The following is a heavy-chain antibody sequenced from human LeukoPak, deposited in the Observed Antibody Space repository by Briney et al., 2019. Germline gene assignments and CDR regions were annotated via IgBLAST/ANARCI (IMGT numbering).Heavy chain of an antibody. V-gene: IGHV4-4*02. J-gene: IGHJ4*02. CDR3: MGADYGGH. Sequence: SETLPLTCAVSGASISSNNWWSWVRQPSGKGLEWIGEIWHSGTTNYNPSLKSRVTISVDKSKNQFSLKLNSVTAADTAVYYCMGADYGGHWGQGTLVTVSS. D-gene: IGHD4-17*01. CDR1: GASISSNNW. CDR2: IWHSGTT.